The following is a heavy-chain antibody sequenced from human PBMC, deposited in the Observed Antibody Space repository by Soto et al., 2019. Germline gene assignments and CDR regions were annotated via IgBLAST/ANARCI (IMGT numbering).Heavy chain of an antibody. CDR3: ARFNQTPYYYGSGSYSFWFDP. V-gene: IGHV4-31*03. D-gene: IGHD3-10*01. CDR2: IYYSGST. Sequence: SETLSLTCTVSGGSISSGGYYWSWIRQHPGKGLEWIGYIYYSGSTYYNPSLKSRVTISVDTSKNQFSLKLSSVTAADTAVYYCARFNQTPYYYGSGSYSFWFDPWGQGNLVTVSS. CDR1: GGSISSGGYY. J-gene: IGHJ5*02.